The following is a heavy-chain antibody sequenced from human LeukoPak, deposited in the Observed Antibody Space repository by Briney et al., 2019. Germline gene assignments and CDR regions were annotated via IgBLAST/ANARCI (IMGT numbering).Heavy chain of an antibody. CDR3: SRGSYCSGGSCYPLFDY. Sequence: GGSLRLSCAASGFTVRNKYMNWVRQAPGKGLERVSGIYSDGSTYYADSVKGRFTISRDNSKNTLYLQMNSLRAEDTAVYYCSRGSYCSGGSCYPLFDYWGQGTLVTVSS. J-gene: IGHJ4*02. CDR1: GFTVRNKY. D-gene: IGHD2-15*01. CDR2: IYSDGST. V-gene: IGHV3-53*01.